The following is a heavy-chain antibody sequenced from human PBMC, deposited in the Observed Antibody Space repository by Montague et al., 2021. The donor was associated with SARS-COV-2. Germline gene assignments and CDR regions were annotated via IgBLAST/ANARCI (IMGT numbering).Heavy chain of an antibody. Sequence: CAISGDTVWSNTAAWNWIRQFPSAGLEWLGRTNYRSKWTSDYATSVEGRISIDPDTSKNQFFLHLRSVTPVDTGVYYCVRDTGSAQAGFDTWGQGTPVTVSS. V-gene: IGHV6-1*01. D-gene: IGHD4-17*01. CDR3: VRDTGSAQAGFDT. J-gene: IGHJ4*01. CDR2: TNYRSKWTS. CDR1: GDTVWSNTAA.